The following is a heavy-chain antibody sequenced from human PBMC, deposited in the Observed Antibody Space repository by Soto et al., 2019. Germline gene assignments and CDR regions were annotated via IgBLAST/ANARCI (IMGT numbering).Heavy chain of an antibody. V-gene: IGHV3-30*18. CDR1: GFTFSNYA. D-gene: IGHD1-1*01. Sequence: QVQLVESGGGVVQPGRSLRLSCAASGFTFSNYAMHWVRQAPGKGLEWVALTSYDGNNEYYTDSVKGRFTISRDNSKNTLFLQMNSPRPEDTAVYYCAKDKGVFNWATSYFDCWGQGALVTVSS. J-gene: IGHJ4*02. CDR2: TSYDGNNE. CDR3: AKDKGVFNWATSYFDC.